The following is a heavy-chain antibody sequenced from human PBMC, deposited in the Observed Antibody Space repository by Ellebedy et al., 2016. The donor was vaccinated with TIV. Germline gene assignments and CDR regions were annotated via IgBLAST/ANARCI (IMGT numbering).Heavy chain of an antibody. D-gene: IGHD2-15*01. CDR1: GFTFSSYA. CDR2: ISYDGSNK. J-gene: IGHJ4*02. Sequence: GGSLRLSXAASGFTFSSYAMHWVRQAPGKGLEWVAVISYDGSNKYYADSVKGRFTISRDNSKNTLYLQMNSLRAEDTAVYYCARDRCSGGSCYPAGMVFDYWGQGTLVTVSS. CDR3: ARDRCSGGSCYPAGMVFDY. V-gene: IGHV3-30-3*01.